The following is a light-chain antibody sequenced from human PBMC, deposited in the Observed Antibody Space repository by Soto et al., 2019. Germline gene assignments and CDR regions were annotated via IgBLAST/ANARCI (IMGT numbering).Light chain of an antibody. J-gene: IGKJ5*01. CDR2: DAS. CDR1: QSISSY. V-gene: IGKV3-11*01. CDR3: QQRSNWPPIT. Sequence: ETVLTQSPATLSLSSGGRATLSCRASQSISSYLAWYQQKPGQAPRLLIYDASNRATGIPARFSGSGSGTDFTLTISNLEPEDFAVYYCQQRSNWPPITFGQGTRLEIK.